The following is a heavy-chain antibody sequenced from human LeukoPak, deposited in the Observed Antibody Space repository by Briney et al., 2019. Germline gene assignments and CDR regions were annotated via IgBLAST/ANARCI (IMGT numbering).Heavy chain of an antibody. Sequence: ASVKVSCKASGYTFTGYYMHWVRQAPGQGLEWMGRINPNSGGTNYAQKFQGRVTMTRDTSISTAYMELSRLRSDDTAVYYCARGGYDFVYYYYGMDVWGQGTAVTVSS. CDR3: ARGGYDFVYYYYGMDV. CDR1: GYTFTGYY. J-gene: IGHJ6*02. D-gene: IGHD3-3*01. V-gene: IGHV1-2*06. CDR2: INPNSGGT.